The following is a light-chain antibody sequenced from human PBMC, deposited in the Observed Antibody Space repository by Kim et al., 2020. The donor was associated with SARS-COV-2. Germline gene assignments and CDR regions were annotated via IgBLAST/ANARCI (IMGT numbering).Light chain of an antibody. Sequence: DIQLTQSPSSLSASVGDRVTITCQASQYVSSSLNWYRQKPGKAPRLLIYDASSLQTGVPPRLSGSGSGTYFTLTISSLQPDDFATYFCQQSHDFPYTFGQGTKLEIK. V-gene: IGKV1-39*01. CDR1: QYVSSS. CDR3: QQSHDFPYT. CDR2: DAS. J-gene: IGKJ2*01.